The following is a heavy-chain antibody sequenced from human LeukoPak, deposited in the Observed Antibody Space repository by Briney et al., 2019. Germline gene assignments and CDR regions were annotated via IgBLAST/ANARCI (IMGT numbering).Heavy chain of an antibody. D-gene: IGHD2-15*01. J-gene: IGHJ5*02. V-gene: IGHV4-59*01. Sequence: PSETLSLTCTVSVGSISTYFWSWMRQPPGKALEWIAYIYSSGSTTYNPSLRSRVTISVDTSKNQFSLKLNSVTVADTAVYYCARGGYLKTAWFDPWGQGTLVTVSS. CDR2: IYSSGST. CDR1: VGSISTYF. CDR3: ARGGYLKTAWFDP.